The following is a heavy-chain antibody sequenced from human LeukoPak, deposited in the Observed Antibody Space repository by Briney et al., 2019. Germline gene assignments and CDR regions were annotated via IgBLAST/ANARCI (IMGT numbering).Heavy chain of an antibody. J-gene: IGHJ4*02. V-gene: IGHV1-2*02. Sequence: ASVKVSCKGPGYTFTGYYLHWVRQAPGQGLEWMGWISPNSGDTKYAQQFQGRLTVTRDTSISTAYMELSSLRSDDTAVYYCARHLTKNSDFWGQGTLVTVSS. D-gene: IGHD2-2*01. CDR2: ISPNSGDT. CDR1: GYTFTGYY. CDR3: ARHLTKNSDF.